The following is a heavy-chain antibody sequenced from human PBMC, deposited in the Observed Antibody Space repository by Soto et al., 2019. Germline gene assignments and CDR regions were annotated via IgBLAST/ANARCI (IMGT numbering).Heavy chain of an antibody. D-gene: IGHD3-3*02. CDR1: GGTFSSYI. Sequence: QVQLVQSGAEVEKPGSSVKVSCKASGGTFSSYIISWVRQVPGQGLEWMGAIIPITGTANYAQKFQGRVTITADESTSTAYMELSSLRSEDTAMYYCATPVTFVGAFDIWGQGTMVTVSS. V-gene: IGHV1-69*12. J-gene: IGHJ3*02. CDR2: IIPITGTA. CDR3: ATPVTFVGAFDI.